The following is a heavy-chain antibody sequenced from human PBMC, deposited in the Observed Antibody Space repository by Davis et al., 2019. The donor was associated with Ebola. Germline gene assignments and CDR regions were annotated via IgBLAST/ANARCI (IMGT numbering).Heavy chain of an antibody. J-gene: IGHJ4*02. CDR3: AGQLYYDFWSGYPDY. V-gene: IGHV3-23*01. CDR2: ISGSGGST. D-gene: IGHD3-3*01. Sequence: PGGSLRLSCAASGFTFSSYAMSWVRQAPGKGLEWVSAISGSGGSTYYADSVKGRFTISRDNSKNTLYLQMNSLRAEDTAVYYCAGQLYYDFWSGYPDYWGQGTLVTVSS. CDR1: GFTFSSYA.